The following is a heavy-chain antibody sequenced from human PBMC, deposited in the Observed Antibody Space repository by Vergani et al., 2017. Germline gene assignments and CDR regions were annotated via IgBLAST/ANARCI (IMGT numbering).Heavy chain of an antibody. CDR3: AKHFRGWGIDY. CDR1: GFTLRNYD. D-gene: IGHD3-16*01. V-gene: IGHV3-30*02. CDR2: IQFDGSNQ. J-gene: IGHJ4*02. Sequence: QVQLVESGGGVVQRGGPLRLSCATSGFTLRNYDMQWIRQGPGKGLEFVAFIQFDGSNQYYADSVKGRFTLSRDFSKNTLYLQMNSLRTDDTATYYCAKHFRGWGIDYWGQGTQVIVSS.